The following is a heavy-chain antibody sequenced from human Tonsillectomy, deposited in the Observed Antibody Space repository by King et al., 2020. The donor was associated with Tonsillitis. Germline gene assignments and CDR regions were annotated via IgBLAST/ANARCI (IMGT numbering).Heavy chain of an antibody. J-gene: IGHJ4*02. Sequence: VQLQESGPGLVKPSQTLSLTCTVSVASITSDGFCWNWIRHHPGKGLEWIGYIFYSGITYYNPSLKTLVILSVDTSKNQFSLTLTSVTAADTAVYYCARGDRYYFDYWGQGTLVAVSS. CDR1: VASITSDGFC. D-gene: IGHD5-24*01. CDR2: IFYSGIT. V-gene: IGHV4-31*01. CDR3: ARGDRYYFDY.